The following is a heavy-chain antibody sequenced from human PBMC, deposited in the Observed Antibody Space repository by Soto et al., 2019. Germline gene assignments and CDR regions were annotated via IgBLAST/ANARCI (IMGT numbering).Heavy chain of an antibody. CDR1: GYTFTGYY. CDR2: INPNSGGT. J-gene: IGHJ3*02. V-gene: IGHV1-2*04. D-gene: IGHD3-22*01. CDR3: ARDRIRYYYDSSGYPSDAFDI. Sequence: ASVKVSCKASGYTFTGYYMHWVRQAPGQGLEWMGWINPNSGGTNYAQKFQGWVTMTRDTSISTAYMELSRLRSDDTAVYYCARDRIRYYYDSSGYPSDAFDIWGQRTMVTVSS.